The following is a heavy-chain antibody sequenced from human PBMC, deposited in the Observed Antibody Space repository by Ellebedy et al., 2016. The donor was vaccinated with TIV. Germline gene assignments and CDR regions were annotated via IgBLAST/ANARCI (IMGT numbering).Heavy chain of an antibody. J-gene: IGHJ4*02. CDR2: ISNTGNT. CDR1: GASISSYF. CDR3: ARDRRESYDF. D-gene: IGHD3-10*01. Sequence: MPSETLSLTCTVSGASISSYFWSWIRQPPGKGLEWIGYISNTGNTNYNPSLKSRVSISLDTSRSQFSLSLTSVTAADTAVYFCARDRRESYDFWGQGTLIAVSS. V-gene: IGHV4-59*01.